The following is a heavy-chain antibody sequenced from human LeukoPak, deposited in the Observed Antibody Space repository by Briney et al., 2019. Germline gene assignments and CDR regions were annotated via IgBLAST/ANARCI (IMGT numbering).Heavy chain of an antibody. D-gene: IGHD2-2*01. Sequence: GGSLRLSCAASGFTFSSYSMNWVRQAPGKGLEWVSSISSSSSYIYYADSVKGRFTISRDNAKNSLYLQMNSLRAEDTAVYYCARGLGYCSSTSRPYFDYWGQGTLVTVSS. J-gene: IGHJ4*02. CDR2: ISSSSSYI. CDR1: GFTFSSYS. CDR3: ARGLGYCSSTSRPYFDY. V-gene: IGHV3-21*01.